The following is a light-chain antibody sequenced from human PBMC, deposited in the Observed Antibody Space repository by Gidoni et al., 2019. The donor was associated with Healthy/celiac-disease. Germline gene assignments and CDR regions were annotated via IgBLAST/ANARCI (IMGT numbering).Light chain of an antibody. CDR2: DVS. Sequence: QSALTQPASVSGSPGQSITISCTGPSSDVGGYNYVSWYQQHPGKAPKLMIYDVSNRSSGVSNRFSGSKSGNTASLTISGLQAEDEADYYCSSYTSSSTVFGTGTKVTVL. J-gene: IGLJ1*01. CDR1: SSDVGGYNY. V-gene: IGLV2-14*01. CDR3: SSYTSSSTV.